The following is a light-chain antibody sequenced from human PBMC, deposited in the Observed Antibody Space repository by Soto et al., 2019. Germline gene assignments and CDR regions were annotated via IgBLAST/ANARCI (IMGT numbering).Light chain of an antibody. J-gene: IGKJ1*01. CDR2: GAS. CDR3: QQYNNWPPWT. Sequence: EIVMTQSPATLSVSPGERATLSCRASQSVSSNLAWYQQKPCQAPRPLIYGASTRATGIPARFSGSGSGPEFTLTISSLQSQDFAVYYCQQYNNWPPWTFGQGTKVDIK. V-gene: IGKV3-15*01. CDR1: QSVSSN.